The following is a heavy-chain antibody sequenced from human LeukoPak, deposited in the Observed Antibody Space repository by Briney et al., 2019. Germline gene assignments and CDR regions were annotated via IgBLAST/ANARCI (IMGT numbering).Heavy chain of an antibody. CDR2: INHSGST. CDR1: GGSFSGYY. J-gene: IGHJ6*02. CDR3: ARGTRVDYGGLYYYYYYGMDV. Sequence: SETLSLTCAVYGGSFSGYYWSWIRQPPGKGLEWIGEINHSGSTNYNPSLKSRVTISVDTSKNQFSLKLSSVIAADTAVYYCARGTRVDYGGLYYYYYYGMDVWGQGTTVTVSS. V-gene: IGHV4-34*01. D-gene: IGHD4-23*01.